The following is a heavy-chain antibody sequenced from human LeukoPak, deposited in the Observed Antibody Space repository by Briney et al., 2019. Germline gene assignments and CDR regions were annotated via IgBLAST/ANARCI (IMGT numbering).Heavy chain of an antibody. Sequence: GASVTVSCKASGYTFTDYYMHWRRQAPGQGLEWMGWINPRSADTKSAEKFQGSVTMTRDTSLSTAYMELSSLRSDDTAVYYCARDGSLDYWGQGTLVTVSS. CDR1: GYTFTDYY. CDR3: ARDGSLDY. V-gene: IGHV1-2*02. CDR2: INPRSADT. J-gene: IGHJ4*02.